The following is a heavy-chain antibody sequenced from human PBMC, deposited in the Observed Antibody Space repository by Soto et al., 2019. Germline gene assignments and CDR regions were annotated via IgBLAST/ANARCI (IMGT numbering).Heavy chain of an antibody. J-gene: IGHJ6*02. Sequence: GASVKVSCKASGYTFTRYGISWVRQAPGQGLEWMGWISAYNGNTNYAQKFQGRVTMTTDTSKNQFSLKLSSVTAADTAVYYCARGGAVDNTFYHYYAMDVWGQGTTVTVSS. V-gene: IGHV1-18*01. CDR2: ISAYNGNT. D-gene: IGHD6-19*01. CDR3: ARGGAVDNTFYHYYAMDV. CDR1: GYTFTRYG.